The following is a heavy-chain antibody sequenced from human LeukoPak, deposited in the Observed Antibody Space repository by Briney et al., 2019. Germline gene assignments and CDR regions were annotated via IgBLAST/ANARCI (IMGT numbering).Heavy chain of an antibody. D-gene: IGHD1-7*01. J-gene: IGHJ2*01. V-gene: IGHV4-38-2*01. CDR1: GYSISSGYY. Sequence: PSETLSLTCAVSGYSISSGYYWGWIRQPPGKGREWIGSIYHSGSTYYNPSLKSRVTISVDTSKNQFSLKLSSVTAADTAVYYCARRITGTTTWYFDLWGRGTLVTVSS. CDR2: IYHSGST. CDR3: ARRITGTTTWYFDL.